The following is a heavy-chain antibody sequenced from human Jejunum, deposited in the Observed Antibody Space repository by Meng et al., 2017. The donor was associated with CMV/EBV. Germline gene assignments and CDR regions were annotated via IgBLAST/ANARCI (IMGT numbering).Heavy chain of an antibody. V-gene: IGHV4-34*01. CDR1: GESFSGYY. Sequence: QVQLQLWVSGLLKPSETLSLTCTVYGESFSGYYWTWIRQPPGKGLEWIGEINHSGSTNYNPSLKSRVTILVDTSKRQFSLRLSFVTAADTAVYYCARVGGAQHGDFDFWGQGTLVTVSS. J-gene: IGHJ4*02. CDR3: ARVGGAQHGDFDF. D-gene: IGHD4-17*01. CDR2: INHSGST.